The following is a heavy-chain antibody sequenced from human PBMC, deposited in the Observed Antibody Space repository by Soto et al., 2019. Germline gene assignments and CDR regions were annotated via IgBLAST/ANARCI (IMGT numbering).Heavy chain of an antibody. CDR1: GNTFTNYD. J-gene: IGHJ6*02. Sequence: VQLVQSGAEVKKPGASVKVSCKASGNTFTNYDINWVRQATGQGLEWMGWVNPNSGDTGYAQKFQGRVTMTRNTSLSTAYMELSSLRSEDTAVYYCAFPSYYYYGMDVWGQGTTVTVSS. CDR3: AFPSYYYYGMDV. CDR2: VNPNSGDT. V-gene: IGHV1-8*01.